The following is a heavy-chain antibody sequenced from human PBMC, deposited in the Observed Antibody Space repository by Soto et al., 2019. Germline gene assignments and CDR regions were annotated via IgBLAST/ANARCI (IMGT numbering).Heavy chain of an antibody. CDR3: VSDLNGSGDY. D-gene: IGHD3-10*01. CDR2: IFHSLGA. CDR1: GGSTTSDY. J-gene: IGHJ4*02. Sequence: PSETLSLTCTVSGGSTTSDYWSWIRQPPGKGLEWLGYIFHSLGAKYNPSLGSRGTISLDTSENQLSLSLRSVTAADTAIYFCVSDLNGSGDYWGQGTLVTVSS. V-gene: IGHV4-59*01.